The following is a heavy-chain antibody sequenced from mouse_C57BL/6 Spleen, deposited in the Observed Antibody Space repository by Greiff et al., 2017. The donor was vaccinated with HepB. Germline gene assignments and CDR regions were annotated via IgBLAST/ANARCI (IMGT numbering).Heavy chain of an antibody. CDR3: ARFGSGRFAY. CDR2: IHPNSGST. Sequence: VQLQQPGAELVKPGASVKLSCKASGYTFTSYWMHWVKQRPGQGLEWIGMIHPNSGSTNYNEKFKSKATLTVDKSSSTAYMQLSSLTSEDSAVYYCARFGSGRFAYWGQGTLVTVSA. CDR1: GYTFTSYW. V-gene: IGHV1-64*01. J-gene: IGHJ3*01. D-gene: IGHD3-2*02.